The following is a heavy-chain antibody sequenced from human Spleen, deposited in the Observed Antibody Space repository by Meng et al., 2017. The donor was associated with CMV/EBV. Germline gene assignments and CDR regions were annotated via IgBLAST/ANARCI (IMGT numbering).Heavy chain of an antibody. CDR3: VLGYCSSTSCYPKGPFDY. J-gene: IGHJ4*02. CDR2: ISWNSGSI. Sequence: GGSLRLSCAASGFSVSSNYVSWVRQAPGKGLEWVSGISWNSGSIGYADSVKGRFTISRDNAKNSLYLQMNSLRAEDMALYYCVLGYCSSTSCYPKGPFDYWGQGTLVTVSS. V-gene: IGHV3-9*03. CDR1: GFSVSSNY. D-gene: IGHD2-2*01.